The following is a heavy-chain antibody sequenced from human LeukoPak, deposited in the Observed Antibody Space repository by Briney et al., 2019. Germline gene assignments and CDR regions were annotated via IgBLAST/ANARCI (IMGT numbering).Heavy chain of an antibody. CDR2: ISARGDVI. V-gene: IGHV3-11*01. CDR1: GGSISTYY. D-gene: IGHD3-3*01. Sequence: LSLTCSVSGGSISTYYWTWIRQFPGKGLEWIAYISARGDVIYSVDSVKGRFTISRDNDKSLLYLQMNNLRADDTAVYFCAAEISPKVFDYRGQGTLVTVSS. CDR3: AAEISPKVFDY. J-gene: IGHJ4*02.